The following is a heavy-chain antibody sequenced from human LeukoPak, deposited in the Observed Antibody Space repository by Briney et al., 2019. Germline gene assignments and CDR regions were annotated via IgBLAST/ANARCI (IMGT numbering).Heavy chain of an antibody. CDR1: GFTFSNYW. CDR3: ARGGAAAGAMDY. D-gene: IGHD6-13*01. J-gene: IGHJ4*02. Sequence: GGSLRLSCAASGFTFSNYWMSWVRQAPGKGLEWVANIKQDESEKYFVDSLKGRSTISRDNAKNSLYLQMNSLRAEDTAVYYCARGGAAAGAMDYWGQGTLVTVSS. CDR2: IKQDESEK. V-gene: IGHV3-7*01.